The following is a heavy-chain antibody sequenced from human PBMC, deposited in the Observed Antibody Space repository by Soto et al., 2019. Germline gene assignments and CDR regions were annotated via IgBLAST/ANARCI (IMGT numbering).Heavy chain of an antibody. CDR1: GFTFSSYA. CDR2: ISYDGSNK. CDR3: ARDIVLMVYAAPYYYYGMDV. J-gene: IGHJ6*02. V-gene: IGHV3-30-3*01. D-gene: IGHD2-8*01. Sequence: HPGGSLRLSCAASGFTFSSYAMHWVRQAPGKGLEWVAVISYDGSNKYYADSVKGRFTISRDNSKNTLYLQMNSLRAEDTAVYYCARDIVLMVYAAPYYYYGMDVWGQGTTVTVSS.